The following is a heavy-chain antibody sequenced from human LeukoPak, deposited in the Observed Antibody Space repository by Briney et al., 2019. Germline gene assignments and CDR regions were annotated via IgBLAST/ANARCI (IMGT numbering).Heavy chain of an antibody. Sequence: ASVKVSCKASGYTFTSYDINWVRQATGQGLEWMGWMNPNSGNTGYAQKFQGRVTMTRNTSISTAYMELSSLRSEDTAVYYCATGSGSYQPLDAFDIWGQGTMVTVSS. CDR2: MNPNSGNT. CDR3: ATGSGSYQPLDAFDI. CDR1: GYTFTSYD. J-gene: IGHJ3*02. D-gene: IGHD1-26*01. V-gene: IGHV1-8*01.